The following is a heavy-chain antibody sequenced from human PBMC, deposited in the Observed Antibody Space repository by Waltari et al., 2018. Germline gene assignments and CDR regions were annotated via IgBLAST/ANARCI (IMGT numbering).Heavy chain of an antibody. J-gene: IGHJ3*02. CDR1: GFTFSSYA. D-gene: IGHD5-18*01. CDR3: AKDVSNPGYFAFDI. V-gene: IGHV3-23*01. CDR2: ISGIGGST. Sequence: EVQLLESGGGLVQPGGSLRLSCAASGFTFSSYAMSWVRQAPGTGLGWGSAISGIGGSTYYADSVKGRFTISRDNSKNTLYLQMNSLRAEDTAVYYCAKDVSNPGYFAFDIWGQGTMVTVSS.